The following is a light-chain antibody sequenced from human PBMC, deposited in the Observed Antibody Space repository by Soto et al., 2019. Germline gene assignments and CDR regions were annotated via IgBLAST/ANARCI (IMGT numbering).Light chain of an antibody. V-gene: IGLV2-14*01. J-gene: IGLJ2*01. Sequence: QSALTQPASVSGSPGQSITLSCTETSSDIGGYDYVSWYQRHPGKAPKLIIYDVNNRPSGVSNRFSGSKSGNTASLTISGLQAEDEADYYCTSSASGSSHVVFGGGTKLTVL. CDR2: DVN. CDR1: SSDIGGYDY. CDR3: TSSASGSSHVV.